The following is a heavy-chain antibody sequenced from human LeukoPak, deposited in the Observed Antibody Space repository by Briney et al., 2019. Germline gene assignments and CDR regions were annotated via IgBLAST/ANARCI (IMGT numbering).Heavy chain of an antibody. D-gene: IGHD3-9*01. Sequence: PSETLSLTCTVSGGSISSYYWSWIRQPPGKGLEWIGEINHSGSTNYNPSLKSRVTISVDTSKNQFSLKLSSVTAADTAVYYCARGLRYFDWLSGGDLAFDIWGQGTMVTVSS. CDR1: GGSISSYY. V-gene: IGHV4-34*01. CDR2: INHSGST. CDR3: ARGLRYFDWLSGGDLAFDI. J-gene: IGHJ3*02.